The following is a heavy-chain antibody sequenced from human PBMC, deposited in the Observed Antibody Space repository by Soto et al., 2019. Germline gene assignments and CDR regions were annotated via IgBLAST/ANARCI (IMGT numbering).Heavy chain of an antibody. J-gene: IGHJ4*02. CDR1: GGSSQIQY. D-gene: IGHD4-17*01. Sequence: GGSSQIQYWSWIRQPPGKGLEWIGYVHYSGSTNYNPSLKSRITISMDTSKNRFSLKLNSVTAADAAVYYCARFHDYGYFDYWGQGTLVPVSS. CDR2: VHYSGST. CDR3: ARFHDYGYFDY. V-gene: IGHV4-59*08.